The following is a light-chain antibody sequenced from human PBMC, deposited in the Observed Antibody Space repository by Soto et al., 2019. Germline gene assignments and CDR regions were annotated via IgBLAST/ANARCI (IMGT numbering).Light chain of an antibody. CDR2: WAS. V-gene: IGKV4-1*01. CDR1: QSVLYSSKNKNY. J-gene: IGKJ1*01. Sequence: DIVMTQSPDSLAVSLGERATIKCKSSQSVLYSSKNKNYLAWYQKKPGQPPKLLIDWASTRESGVPDRFSGGGSGTDFTLTISSLQAEDVAVYYCQQYYRPWTFGQGTKVEIK. CDR3: QQYYRPWT.